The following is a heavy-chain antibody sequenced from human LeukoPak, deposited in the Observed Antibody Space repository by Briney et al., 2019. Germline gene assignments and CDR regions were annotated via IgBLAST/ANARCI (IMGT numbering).Heavy chain of an antibody. Sequence: PGGSLRLSCAASGFTFSSYSMNWVRQAPGKGLEWVSYISSSGSTIYYADSVKGRFTISRDNSNNTVYLQMNNLRPEDTAVFYCARGQGYESYYYMDVWGKGTTVSVSS. D-gene: IGHD2-2*01. CDR3: ARGQGYESYYYMDV. V-gene: IGHV3-48*01. CDR1: GFTFSSYS. CDR2: ISSSGSTI. J-gene: IGHJ6*03.